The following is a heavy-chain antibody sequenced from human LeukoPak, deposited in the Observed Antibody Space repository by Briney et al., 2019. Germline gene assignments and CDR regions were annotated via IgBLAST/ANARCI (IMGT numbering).Heavy chain of an antibody. V-gene: IGHV4-59*01. J-gene: IGHJ6*03. Sequence: PSETLSLTCTVSGVSISSYYWSWIRQPPGKGLEWIGYIYYSGSTSYKPSLKSRVTISVDTSKNQFSLKLRSVTAADTAVYYWARETSQKGAHYMDVWGKGTTVTISS. CDR1: GVSISSYY. D-gene: IGHD3-16*01. CDR2: IYYSGST. CDR3: ARETSQKGAHYMDV.